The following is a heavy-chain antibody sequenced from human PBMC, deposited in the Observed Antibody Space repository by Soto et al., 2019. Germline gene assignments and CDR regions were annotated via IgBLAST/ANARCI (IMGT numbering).Heavy chain of an antibody. D-gene: IGHD3-10*01. Sequence: SETLSLTCTVSGGSISSSSYYWGWIRQPPGKGLEWIGSIYYSGSTYYNPSLKSRVTISVDTSKNQFSLKLSSVTAADTAVYYCARPLGGSESYSNWFDPWGQGTLVTVSS. CDR1: GGSISSSSYY. V-gene: IGHV4-39*01. J-gene: IGHJ5*02. CDR2: IYYSGST. CDR3: ARPLGGSESYSNWFDP.